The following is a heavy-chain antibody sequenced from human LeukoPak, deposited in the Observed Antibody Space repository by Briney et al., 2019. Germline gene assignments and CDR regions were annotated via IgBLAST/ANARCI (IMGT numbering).Heavy chain of an antibody. CDR2: VSSGGTTV. Sequence: GGSLRLSCAASGFTFSNYGMHWIRQAPGNGLQWVAVVSSGGTTVYYADSVKGRFTISRDNSKNTLSLQMDSLRAEDTAVYYCAKEGAFHYGAHYDYWGQGTLVTVSS. V-gene: IGHV3-30*18. CDR1: GFTFSNYG. J-gene: IGHJ4*02. CDR3: AKEGAFHYGAHYDY. D-gene: IGHD4-17*01.